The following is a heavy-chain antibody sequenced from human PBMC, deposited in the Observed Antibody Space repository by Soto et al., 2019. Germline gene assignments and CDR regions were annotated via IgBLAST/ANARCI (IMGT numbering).Heavy chain of an antibody. Sequence: PSETLCLTCTVSSCSISRYYWSGIRQPPGKGLEWIGYIYYSGSTNYNPSLKSRVTISVDTSKNQFSLQLNSVTPEDTAVYYCARIRVGRDYGMDVWGQGTTVTVSS. CDR2: IYYSGST. CDR1: SCSISRYY. J-gene: IGHJ6*02. CDR3: ARIRVGRDYGMDV. D-gene: IGHD1-26*01. V-gene: IGHV4-59*12.